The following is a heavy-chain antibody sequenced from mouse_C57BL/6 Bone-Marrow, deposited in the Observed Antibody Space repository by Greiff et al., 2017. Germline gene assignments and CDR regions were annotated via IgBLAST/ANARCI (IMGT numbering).Heavy chain of an antibody. V-gene: IGHV7-3*01. CDR3: ARRQLTFDY. CDR2: IRNKANGYTT. J-gene: IGHJ2*01. Sequence: VQLKESGGGLVQPGGSLSLSCAASGFTFTDYYMSWVRQPPGKALEWLGFIRNKANGYTTEYSASVKGRFTISRDNSQSILYLQMNALRAEDSATYYCARRQLTFDYWGQGTTLTVSS. D-gene: IGHD3-2*02. CDR1: GFTFTDYY.